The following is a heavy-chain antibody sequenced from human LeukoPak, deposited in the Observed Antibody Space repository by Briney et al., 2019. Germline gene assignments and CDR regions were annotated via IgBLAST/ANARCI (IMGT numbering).Heavy chain of an antibody. CDR2: IYTSGST. D-gene: IGHD6-19*01. V-gene: IGHV4-4*07. J-gene: IGHJ5*02. CDR1: GGSISSYY. CDR3: ARTLWYSSGWGRQRWFDP. Sequence: PSQTLSLTCTVSGGSISSYYWSWIRQPAGKGLEWIGRIYTSGSTNYNPSLKSRVTISVDTSKNQFSLKLSSVTAADTAVYYCARTLWYSSGWGRQRWFDPWGQGTLVTVSS.